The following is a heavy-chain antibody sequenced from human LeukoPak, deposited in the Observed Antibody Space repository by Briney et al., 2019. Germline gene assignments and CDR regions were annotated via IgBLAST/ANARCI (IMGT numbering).Heavy chain of an antibody. CDR3: TTDGVGVEGATYDN. CDR2: IKAKAHGGTI. D-gene: IGHD1-26*01. V-gene: IGHV3-15*01. Sequence: GGSLRLSCAASGFTFINAWMAWVRQAPGKGPEWVGRIKAKAHGGTIGYAAPVKGRFTISRDDSKNTLYLQMNSLKTEDTAVYYCTTDGVGVEGATYDNWGQGTLVSVSS. J-gene: IGHJ4*02. CDR1: GFTFINAW.